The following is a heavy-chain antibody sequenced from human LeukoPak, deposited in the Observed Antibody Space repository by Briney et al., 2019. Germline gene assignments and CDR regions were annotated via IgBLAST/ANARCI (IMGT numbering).Heavy chain of an antibody. V-gene: IGHV3-23*01. CDR3: ARDRLRSTTVTTCLGY. D-gene: IGHD4-17*01. CDR2: ISGSGGST. Sequence: GGSLRLSCAASGFTFSSYAMSWVRQAPGKGLEWVSAISGSGGSTYYADSVKGRFTISRDNSKNTLYLQMNSLRAEDTAVYYCARDRLRSTTVTTCLGYWGQGTLVTVSS. J-gene: IGHJ4*02. CDR1: GFTFSSYA.